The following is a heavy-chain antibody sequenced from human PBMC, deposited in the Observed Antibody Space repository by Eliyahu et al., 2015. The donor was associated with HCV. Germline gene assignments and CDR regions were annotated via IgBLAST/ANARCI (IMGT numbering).Heavy chain of an antibody. CDR2: IYYSGST. Sequence: QVQLQESGPGLVKPSQTLSLTCTVSGGSISSGGYYWSWIRQHPGKGLEWIGYIYYSGSTYHNPSLKSRVTISVDTSKNQFSLKLSSVTAADTAVYYCARGKVEYCSGGSCYLGYFDYWGQGTLVTVSS. CDR3: ARGKVEYCSGGSCYLGYFDY. D-gene: IGHD2-15*01. J-gene: IGHJ4*02. CDR1: GGSISSGGYY. V-gene: IGHV4-31*03.